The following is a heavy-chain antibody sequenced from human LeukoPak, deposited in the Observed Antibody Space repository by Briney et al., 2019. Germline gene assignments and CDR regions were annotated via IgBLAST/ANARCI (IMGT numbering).Heavy chain of an antibody. CDR3: ARVPVSSSWYLNWFDP. CDR2: IYHSGST. D-gene: IGHD6-13*01. V-gene: IGHV4-30-2*01. J-gene: IGHJ5*02. CDR1: GGSISSGGYY. Sequence: PSETLSLTCTVSGGSISSGGYYWSWIRQPPGKGLEWIGYIYHSGSTYYNPSLKSRVTISVDRSKNQFSLKLSSVTAADTAVYYCARVPVSSSWYLNWFDPWGQGTLVTVSS.